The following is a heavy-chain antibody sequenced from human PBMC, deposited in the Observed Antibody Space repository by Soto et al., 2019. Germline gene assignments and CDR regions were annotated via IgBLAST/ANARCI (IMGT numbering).Heavy chain of an antibody. Sequence: QVQLQQWGAGLLKPSETLSLTCAVYGGSFSGYYWSWIRQPPGKGLEWIGEINHSGSTNYNPSLKGRVPISVDTSQIQSSLKLSSVTAAETAVYYCARGSRSWGGSSTSCYASYNWFDPWGQGTLVTVSS. CDR2: INHSGST. V-gene: IGHV4-34*01. CDR1: GGSFSGYY. CDR3: ARGSRSWGGSSTSCYASYNWFDP. J-gene: IGHJ5*02. D-gene: IGHD2-2*01.